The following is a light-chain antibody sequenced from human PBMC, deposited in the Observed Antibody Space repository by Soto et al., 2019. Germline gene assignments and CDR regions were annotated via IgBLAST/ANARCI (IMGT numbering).Light chain of an antibody. CDR3: QQYSSSRT. Sequence: DIVLTQSQGSMSLSPGERATLCCRASQSVSSNHLAWYQQKPGQAPRLLIYGGSSRATGIPVRFSGSGSETDFTLTITRLEPEDFAVYYCQQYSSSRTFGQGTKVDIK. V-gene: IGKV3-20*01. CDR2: GGS. CDR1: QSVSSNH. J-gene: IGKJ1*01.